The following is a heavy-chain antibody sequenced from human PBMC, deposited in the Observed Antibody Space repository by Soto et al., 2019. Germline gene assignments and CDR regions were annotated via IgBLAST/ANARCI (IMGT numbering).Heavy chain of an antibody. V-gene: IGHV3-48*01. Sequence: EVQLVESGGGLVQPGGSLRLSCAASGFTFSSYRMNWVRQAPGKGLEWVSYISSSSNTIYYADSVKGRFTISRDNAKNSLYLQMNSLRAEDTAVYYCARPYYYRSGSYSNWGQGTLVTVSS. J-gene: IGHJ4*02. CDR2: ISSSSNTI. CDR3: ARPYYYRSGSYSN. CDR1: GFTFSSYR. D-gene: IGHD3-10*01.